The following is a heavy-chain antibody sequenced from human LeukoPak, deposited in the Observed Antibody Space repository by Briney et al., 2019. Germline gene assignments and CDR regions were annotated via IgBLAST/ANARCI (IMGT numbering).Heavy chain of an antibody. V-gene: IGHV4-39*07. Sequence: SETLSLTCTVSGGSISSSSYYWGWIRQPPGKGLEWIGSIYYSGSTYYSPSLKSRVTISVDTSKNQFSLKLSSVTAADTAVYFCARVRTGATGYFDYWGQGTLVTVSS. CDR2: IYYSGST. CDR3: ARVRTGATGYFDY. J-gene: IGHJ4*02. CDR1: GGSISSSSYY. D-gene: IGHD1-1*01.